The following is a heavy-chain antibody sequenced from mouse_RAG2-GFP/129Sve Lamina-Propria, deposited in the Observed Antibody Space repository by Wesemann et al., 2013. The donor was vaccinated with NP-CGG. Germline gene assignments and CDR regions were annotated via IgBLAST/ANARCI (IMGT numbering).Heavy chain of an antibody. CDR2: INPYNDGT. V-gene: IGHV1-14*01. CDR3: ASYYSYDVWYFDV. Sequence: EVQLQQSGPELVKPGASVKMSCKASGYTFTSYVMHWVKQKPGQGLEWIGYINPYNDGTKYNEKFKGKATLTSDKSSSTAYMELSSLTSEDSAVYYCASYYSYDVWYFDVWGAGTTVTVSS. D-gene: IGHD2-12*01. J-gene: IGHJ1*01. CDR1: GYTFTSYV.